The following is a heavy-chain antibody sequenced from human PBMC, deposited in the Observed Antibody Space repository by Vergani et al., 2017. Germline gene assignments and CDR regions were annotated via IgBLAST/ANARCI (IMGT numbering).Heavy chain of an antibody. CDR3: ARGDYGMLTGYRY. D-gene: IGHD3-9*01. CDR2: INPSGGHT. V-gene: IGHV1-46*03. CDR1: GYTFSNYY. Sequence: QVQVVQSGAEVKKSGASVKVSCKTSGYTFSNYYMHWVRQAPGQGLEWMGIINPSGGHTNYAQKFQGRVTMTRHTSTSTVYMELSSLRSEDTAIYYCARGDYGMLTGYRYWGQGTLVTVSA. J-gene: IGHJ4*02.